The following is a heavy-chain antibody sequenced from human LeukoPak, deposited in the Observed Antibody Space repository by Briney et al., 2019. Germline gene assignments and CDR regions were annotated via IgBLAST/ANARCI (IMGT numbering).Heavy chain of an antibody. Sequence: GGSLRLSCAASGFTFSIYTMSWVRQAPGKGLEWVSVISGSADSTYYADSVKGRFTISRDNSKNTLFLQMNSLRAEDTAVYYCAKQIVGATTDNWGQGTLVTVSS. CDR2: ISGSADST. D-gene: IGHD1-26*01. CDR3: AKQIVGATTDN. J-gene: IGHJ4*02. CDR1: GFTFSIYT. V-gene: IGHV3-23*01.